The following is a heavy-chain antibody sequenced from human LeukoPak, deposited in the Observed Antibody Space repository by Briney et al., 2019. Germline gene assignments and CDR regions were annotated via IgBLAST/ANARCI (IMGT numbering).Heavy chain of an antibody. Sequence: ASVKVSCKASGYTFTSYDINWVRRATGQGLEWMGWMNPNSGNTGYAQKFQGRVTMTRNTSISTAYMELSSLRSEDTAVYHCARGGPGAYSSSSDFDYWGQGTLVTVSS. V-gene: IGHV1-8*01. CDR2: MNPNSGNT. CDR1: GYTFTSYD. D-gene: IGHD6-6*01. J-gene: IGHJ4*02. CDR3: ARGGPGAYSSSSDFDY.